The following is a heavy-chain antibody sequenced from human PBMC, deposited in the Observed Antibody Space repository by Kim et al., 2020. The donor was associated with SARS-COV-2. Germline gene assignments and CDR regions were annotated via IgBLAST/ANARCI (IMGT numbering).Heavy chain of an antibody. Sequence: GGSLRLSCAASGFTFSSYAMSWVRQAPGKGLEWVSAISGSGGSTYYADSVKGRFTISRDNSKNTLYLQMNSLRAEDTAVYYCAKDPPIVVVITDDAFDIWGQGTMVTVSS. CDR3: AKDPPIVVVITDDAFDI. CDR1: GFTFSSYA. V-gene: IGHV3-23*01. J-gene: IGHJ3*02. CDR2: ISGSGGST. D-gene: IGHD3-22*01.